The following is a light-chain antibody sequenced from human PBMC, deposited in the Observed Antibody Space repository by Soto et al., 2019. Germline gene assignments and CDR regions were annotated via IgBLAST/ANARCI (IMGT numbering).Light chain of an antibody. CDR3: CSYTSSTTLI. CDR2: DVS. V-gene: IGLV2-14*03. J-gene: IGLJ2*01. Sequence: QSVLTQPASVSGSPGQSITISCTGTSSDVGGYNYVSWYQHYPGKAPKLMIYDVSDRPSGVSNRFSGSKSGNTASLTISGLQAEDEADYYCCSYTSSTTLIFGGGTKLTVL. CDR1: SSDVGGYNY.